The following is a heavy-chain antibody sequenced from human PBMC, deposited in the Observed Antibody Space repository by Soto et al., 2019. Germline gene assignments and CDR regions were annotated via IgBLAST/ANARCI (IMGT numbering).Heavy chain of an antibody. Sequence: SETLSLTCTVSGGSISSGGYYWSWIRQDPGTGLEWIGHISYSGSTYYNTSLKSRVTISVDTSRNQFSLKLNSVTAADTAVYYCARRYGSSFDDWGQGTLVTVSS. J-gene: IGHJ4*02. D-gene: IGHD6-13*01. CDR2: ISYSGST. CDR1: GGSISSGGYY. V-gene: IGHV4-31*03. CDR3: ARRYGSSFDD.